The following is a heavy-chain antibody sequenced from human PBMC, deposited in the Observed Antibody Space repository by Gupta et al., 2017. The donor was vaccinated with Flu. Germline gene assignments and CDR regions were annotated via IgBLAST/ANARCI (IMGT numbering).Heavy chain of an antibody. Sequence: GIKFYADSMKDRFTISRDDSKHTVYVQMNSLKAKGTAVYYCAKDLYSSGCIPTYVLDVWVQGTTVTVSS. J-gene: IGHJ6*02. D-gene: IGHD6-25*01. CDR3: AKDLYSSGCIPTYVLDV. V-gene: IGHV3-23*01. CDR2: GIK.